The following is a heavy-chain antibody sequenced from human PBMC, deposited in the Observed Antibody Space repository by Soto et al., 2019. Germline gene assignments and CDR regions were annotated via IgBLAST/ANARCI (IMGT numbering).Heavy chain of an antibody. J-gene: IGHJ2*01. CDR3: AKSTGIVVVVAAINWYFDL. Sequence: EVQLLESGGGLVQPGGSLRLSCAASGFTFSSYAMSWVRQAPGKGLEWVSAISGSGGSTYYADSVKGRFTISRDNSKYTLYLQMNSLRAEDTAVYYCAKSTGIVVVVAAINWYFDLWGRGTLVTVSS. D-gene: IGHD2-15*01. V-gene: IGHV3-23*01. CDR2: ISGSGGST. CDR1: GFTFSSYA.